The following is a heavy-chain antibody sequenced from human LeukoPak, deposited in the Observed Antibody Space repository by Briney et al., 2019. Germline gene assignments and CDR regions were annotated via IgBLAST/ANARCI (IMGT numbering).Heavy chain of an antibody. Sequence: PGESLRLSFAASGFTFSSYSMNWVRQAPGKGLEWVSSISSSSTYINYADSVKGRFTISRDNAKNSLYLQMNSLRAEDTAVYYCARDLGVVIPNDYMDVWGKGTTVTVSS. J-gene: IGHJ6*03. CDR3: ARDLGVVIPNDYMDV. CDR2: ISSSSTYI. D-gene: IGHD3-3*01. V-gene: IGHV3-21*01. CDR1: GFTFSSYS.